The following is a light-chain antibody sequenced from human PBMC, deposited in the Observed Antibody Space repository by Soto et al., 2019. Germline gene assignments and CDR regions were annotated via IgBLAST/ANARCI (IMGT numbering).Light chain of an antibody. Sequence: EIVLTQSPGTLSLSPGEIATLSCRASQSVSSSYLAWYQQKPGQAPRLLIYGASSRATGIPDRFSGSGSGTDFTLTISRLEPEDFAVYNCQQYGSFRFGQVNKLEIK. J-gene: IGKJ1*01. V-gene: IGKV3-20*01. CDR3: QQYGSFR. CDR2: GAS. CDR1: QSVSSSY.